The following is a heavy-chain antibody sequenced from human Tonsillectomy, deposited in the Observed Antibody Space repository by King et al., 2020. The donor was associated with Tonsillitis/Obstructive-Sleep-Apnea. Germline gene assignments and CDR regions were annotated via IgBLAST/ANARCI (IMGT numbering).Heavy chain of an antibody. V-gene: IGHV4-39*02. Sequence: LQLQESGPGLVKPSETLSLTCTVSGGSFSRSTYYWGWIRQPPGKGLEWIGSIHYSGSTYYNPSLKSRVTISVDTSKNQFSLQLSSVTAADTAVYECAREGEYSSTNYFDYWGQGTLVTVSS. CDR1: GGSFSRSTYY. D-gene: IGHD6-6*01. J-gene: IGHJ4*02. CDR3: AREGEYSSTNYFDY. CDR2: IHYSGST.